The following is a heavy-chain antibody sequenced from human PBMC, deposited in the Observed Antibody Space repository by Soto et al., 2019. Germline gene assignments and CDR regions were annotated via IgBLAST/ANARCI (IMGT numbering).Heavy chain of an antibody. V-gene: IGHV1-18*01. D-gene: IGHD3-16*02. Sequence: ASVKVSCKASGYTFTSYGISWVRQAPGQGLEWMGWISAYNGNTNYAQKLQGRVTMTTDTSTSTAYMELRRLRSDDTAVYYCARGKDPLSDYIWGSYRRTNWFDPWGQGTLVTVSS. CDR2: ISAYNGNT. J-gene: IGHJ5*02. CDR1: GYTFTSYG. CDR3: ARGKDPLSDYIWGSYRRTNWFDP.